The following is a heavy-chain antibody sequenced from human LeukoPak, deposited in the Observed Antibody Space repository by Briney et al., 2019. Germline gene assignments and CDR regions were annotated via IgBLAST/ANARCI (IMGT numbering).Heavy chain of an antibody. Sequence: GGSLRLSCAASGFTFPSYWMSWVRQAPGKGLEWVANIKHDGSERYYVDSVKGRFTISRDNSKSTLYLQMNSLRAEDTAVYYCARWAQDGSTWRFDYWGQGTLVTVSS. CDR2: IKHDGSER. J-gene: IGHJ4*02. D-gene: IGHD1-14*01. V-gene: IGHV3-7*01. CDR1: GFTFPSYW. CDR3: ARWAQDGSTWRFDY.